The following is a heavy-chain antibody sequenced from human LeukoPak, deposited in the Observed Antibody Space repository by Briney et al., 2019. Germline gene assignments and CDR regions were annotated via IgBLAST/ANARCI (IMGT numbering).Heavy chain of an antibody. CDR3: ARDRHIVVVTGLFDP. J-gene: IGHJ5*02. V-gene: IGHV3-30*03. CDR1: GFTFSSYS. CDR2: ISYDGSNK. D-gene: IGHD2-21*02. Sequence: GGSLRLSCAASGFTFSSYSMNWVRQAPGKGLEWVAVISYDGSNKYYADSVKGRFTISRDNSKNTLYLQMNSLRAEDTAVYYCARDRHIVVVTGLFDPWGREPWSPSPQ.